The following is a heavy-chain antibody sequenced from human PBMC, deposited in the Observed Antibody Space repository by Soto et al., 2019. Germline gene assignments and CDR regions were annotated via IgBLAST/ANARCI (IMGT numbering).Heavy chain of an antibody. CDR3: ATDGGNLGYCSGGSCYRGSLDAFDI. Sequence: GASVKVSCKVSGYTLTELSMHWVRQAPGKGLEWMGGFDPEDGETIYAQKFQGRVTMTEGTSTDTAYMELSSLRSEDTAVYYCATDGGNLGYCSGGSCYRGSLDAFDIWGQGTMVTVSS. CDR1: GYTLTELS. J-gene: IGHJ3*02. V-gene: IGHV1-24*01. CDR2: FDPEDGET. D-gene: IGHD2-15*01.